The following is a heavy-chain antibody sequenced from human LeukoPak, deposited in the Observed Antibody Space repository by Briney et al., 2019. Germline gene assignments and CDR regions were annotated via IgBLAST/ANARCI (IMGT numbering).Heavy chain of an antibody. CDR3: ARGEGTLAGRRWPYSFYYYVDV. Sequence: SETLSLTCVVYGESFTDYYWTWVRQPPGKGLEWIGEINHSGTTMYNPSIKSRVTISIHTSNHQFSLKLSSVTAADTAIYYCARGEGTLAGRRWPYSFYYYVDVWGKGTTVTVSS. J-gene: IGHJ6*03. V-gene: IGHV4-34*01. CDR2: INHSGTT. D-gene: IGHD6-19*01. CDR1: GESFTDYY.